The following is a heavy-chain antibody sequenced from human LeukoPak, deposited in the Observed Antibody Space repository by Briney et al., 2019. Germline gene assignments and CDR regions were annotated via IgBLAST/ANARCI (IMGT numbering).Heavy chain of an antibody. Sequence: DPGGSLRLSCAASGFTFSSYWMSWVRQAPGKGLEWVANIKQDGSEKYYVDSVKGRFTISRDNAKNSLYLQMNSLRAEDTAVYYCARDWEDIVVVPAAIGVWGQGTMVTVSS. D-gene: IGHD2-2*02. V-gene: IGHV3-7*01. J-gene: IGHJ3*01. CDR2: IKQDGSEK. CDR3: ARDWEDIVVVPAAIGV. CDR1: GFTFSSYW.